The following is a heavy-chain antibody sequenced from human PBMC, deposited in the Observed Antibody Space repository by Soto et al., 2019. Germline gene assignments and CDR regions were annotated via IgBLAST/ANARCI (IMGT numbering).Heavy chain of an antibody. CDR3: ARDLGYSYGSNWFDP. Sequence: SVKVSCKASGYTFTSYGISWVRQAPGQGLEWMGGIIPIFGTANYAQKFQGRVTITADESTSTAYMELSSLRSEDTAVYYCARDLGYSYGSNWFDPWGQGTLVTVSS. J-gene: IGHJ5*02. CDR1: GYTFTSYG. V-gene: IGHV1-69*13. D-gene: IGHD5-18*01. CDR2: IIPIFGTA.